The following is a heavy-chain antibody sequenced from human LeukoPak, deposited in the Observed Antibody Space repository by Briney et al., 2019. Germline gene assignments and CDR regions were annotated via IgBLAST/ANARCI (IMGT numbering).Heavy chain of an antibody. CDR2: ISSSSTI. CDR3: ARDCSSTSCLRSGVFQH. J-gene: IGHJ1*01. CDR1: GFTFSSYS. V-gene: IGHV3-48*04. D-gene: IGHD2-2*01. Sequence: GGSLRLSCAASGFTFSSYSMNWVRQAPGKGLEWVSYISSSSTIYYADSVKGRFTISRDNAKNSLYLQMNSLRAEDTAVYYCARDCSSTSCLRSGVFQHWGQGTLVTVSS.